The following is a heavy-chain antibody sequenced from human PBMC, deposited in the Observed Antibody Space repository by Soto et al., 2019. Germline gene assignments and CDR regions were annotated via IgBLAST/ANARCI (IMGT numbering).Heavy chain of an antibody. J-gene: IGHJ5*02. CDR2: IYYSGST. CDR3: ARDLKEYCSDGKCNWFDP. Sequence: SETLSLTCTVSGGSISSYYWSWIRQPPGKGLEWIGYIYYSGSTNYNPSVQSRATISLDASKNQISLQVRSVTAADAAVYYCARDLKEYCSDGKCNWFDPWGQGTLVTVSS. D-gene: IGHD2-15*01. V-gene: IGHV4-59*01. CDR1: GGSISSYY.